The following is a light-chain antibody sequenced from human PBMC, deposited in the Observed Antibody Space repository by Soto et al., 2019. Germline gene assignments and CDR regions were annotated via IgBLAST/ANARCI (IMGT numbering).Light chain of an antibody. V-gene: IGKV3-20*01. Sequence: EIVLTQSPGPLSLSPGERATLSCRASQSVSTSDLACYQQQPGQAPRLLIYDASSRATGSPDRFSGSGYGTDFTLTSSRLEPEDFAVYYCQQYGSSPRTFGQGTKVES. CDR1: QSVSTSD. CDR3: QQYGSSPRT. CDR2: DAS. J-gene: IGKJ1*01.